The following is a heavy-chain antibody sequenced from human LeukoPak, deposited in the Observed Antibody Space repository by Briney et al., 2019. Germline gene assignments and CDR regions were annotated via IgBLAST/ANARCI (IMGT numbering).Heavy chain of an antibody. Sequence: GGSLRLSCAASGFTFSSYWMNWARQAPGRGLEWLSYLTRTSSATWYADSVKGRFTIFRDNAKSSLYLQMNSLRVEDTAVYYCATGGSEYRSDWFDSWGQGTLVNVAS. D-gene: IGHD5-18*01. CDR2: LTRTSSAT. V-gene: IGHV3-48*01. CDR1: GFTFSSYW. CDR3: ATGGSEYRSDWFDS. J-gene: IGHJ5*01.